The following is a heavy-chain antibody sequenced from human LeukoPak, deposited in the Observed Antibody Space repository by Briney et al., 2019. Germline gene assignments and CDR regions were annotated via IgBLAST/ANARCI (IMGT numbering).Heavy chain of an antibody. Sequence: SGTLSLTCAVYGGPFSGYYWSWIRQPPGKGLEWIGEINHSGSTNYNPSLKSRVTISVDTSKNQFSLKLSSVTAADTAVYYCARPYGSGNYWGQGTLVTVSS. V-gene: IGHV4-34*01. D-gene: IGHD3-10*01. CDR3: ARPYGSGNY. J-gene: IGHJ4*02. CDR2: INHSGST. CDR1: GGPFSGYY.